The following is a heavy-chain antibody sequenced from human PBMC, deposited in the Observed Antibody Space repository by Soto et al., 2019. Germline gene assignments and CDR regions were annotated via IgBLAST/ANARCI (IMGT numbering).Heavy chain of an antibody. Sequence: EVQLVESGGGLVQPGGSLRLSCAASGFTFSSYSMNWVRQAPGKGLEWVSYISSSSSTIYYADSVKGRITISRNNAKNSLYLQMNSLGDEDTAVYYCARIRYFDLWGRGTLVTVSS. V-gene: IGHV3-48*02. CDR2: ISSSSSTI. CDR3: ARIRYFDL. CDR1: GFTFSSYS. J-gene: IGHJ2*01.